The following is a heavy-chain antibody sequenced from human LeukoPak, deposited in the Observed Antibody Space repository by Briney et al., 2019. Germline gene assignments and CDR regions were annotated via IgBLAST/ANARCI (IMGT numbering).Heavy chain of an antibody. CDR1: GFTFSNYW. J-gene: IGHJ6*02. V-gene: IGHV3-7*03. D-gene: IGHD3-16*01. CDR2: INHNGNVN. CDR3: ARGGGLDV. Sequence: GGSLRLSCAASGFTFSNYWMSWVRQAPGKGLEWVASINHNGNVNYYVDSVKGRFTISRDNAKNSLYLQMSNLRAEDTAVYFCARGGGLDVWGQGATVTVSS.